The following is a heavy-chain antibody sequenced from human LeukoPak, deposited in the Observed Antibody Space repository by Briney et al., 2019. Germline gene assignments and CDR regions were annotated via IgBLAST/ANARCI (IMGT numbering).Heavy chain of an antibody. CDR3: ARRYRSNSWYYFDY. CDR1: GGSISSYY. D-gene: IGHD6-13*01. V-gene: IGHV4-59*08. Sequence: PSETLSLTCTVSGGSISSYYWSWIRQPPGKGLEWIGYIYYSGSTNYNPSLKSRVTISVDTSKNQFSLKLSSVTAADTAMYYCARRYRSNSWYYFDYWGQGTLVTVSS. CDR2: IYYSGST. J-gene: IGHJ4*02.